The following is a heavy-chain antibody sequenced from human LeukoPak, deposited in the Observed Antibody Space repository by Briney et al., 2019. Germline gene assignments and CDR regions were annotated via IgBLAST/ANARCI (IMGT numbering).Heavy chain of an antibody. D-gene: IGHD3-10*01. CDR3: AREGYSGSCLDY. J-gene: IGHJ4*02. CDR2: ITGSSTFI. Sequence: GGSLRLSCAASEFTFSRYTMNWVRQAPGMGLEWISSITGSSTFIYYSDSVRGRFTISRDNAKNSLYLQMNSLRAEDTAVYYCAREGYSGSCLDYWGQGTLVTVSS. V-gene: IGHV3-21*04. CDR1: EFTFSRYT.